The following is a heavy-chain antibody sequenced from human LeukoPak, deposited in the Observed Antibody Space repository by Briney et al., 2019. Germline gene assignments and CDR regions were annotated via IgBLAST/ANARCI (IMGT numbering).Heavy chain of an antibody. CDR1: GYTFTSYY. Sequence: ASVKVSCKASGYTFTSYYMHWVRQAPGQGLEWMGIINPSGGNTKYAQNLQGRVTMTTDTSTSTAYMELRSLRSDDTAVYYCAREDQDYISMVRGGGFDPWGQGTLVTVSS. CDR2: INPSGGNT. D-gene: IGHD3-10*01. CDR3: AREDQDYISMVRGGGFDP. V-gene: IGHV1-46*01. J-gene: IGHJ5*02.